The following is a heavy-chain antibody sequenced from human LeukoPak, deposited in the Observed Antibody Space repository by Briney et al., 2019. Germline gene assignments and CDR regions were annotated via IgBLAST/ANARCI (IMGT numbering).Heavy chain of an antibody. V-gene: IGHV1-69*05. J-gene: IGHJ4*02. Sequence: GSSVKVSCKASGGTFSSYAISWVRQAPGQGLEWMGRIIPIFGTANYAQKFQGRVTITTDESTSTAYMELSSLRSEDTAVYYCATYDSFGELLYNYWGQGTLVTVSS. CDR1: GGTFSSYA. CDR2: IIPIFGTA. CDR3: ATYDSFGELLYNY. D-gene: IGHD3-10*01.